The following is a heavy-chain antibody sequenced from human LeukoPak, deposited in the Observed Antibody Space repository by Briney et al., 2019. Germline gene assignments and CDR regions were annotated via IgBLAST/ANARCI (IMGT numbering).Heavy chain of an antibody. J-gene: IGHJ6*03. D-gene: IGHD4-11*01. CDR3: ARDEGSYTVTTLGNTKYMDV. Sequence: GGSLRLSCAASGFTFSSYSMNWVRQAPGKGLEWVSSISSSSSYIYYADSVKGRFTISRDNAKNSLYLQMNSLRAEDTAVYYCARDEGSYTVTTLGNTKYMDVWGKGTTVTVSS. V-gene: IGHV3-21*01. CDR1: GFTFSSYS. CDR2: ISSSSSYI.